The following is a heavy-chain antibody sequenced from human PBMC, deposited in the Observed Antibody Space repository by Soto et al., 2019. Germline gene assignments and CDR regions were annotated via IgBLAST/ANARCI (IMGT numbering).Heavy chain of an antibody. CDR3: ASDRGPYSGGYYYHAY. CDR2: IHHTGST. J-gene: IGHJ4*01. CDR1: GASTSNGYY. Sequence: QVQLQESGPGLVKPSQTLSLTCAVSGASTSNGYYWSWIRHVPGQGLEWIGYIHHTGSTLSNPSLKSRISMSIDAPRGQFSLSLSSVTAADTAVYYCASDRGPYSGGYYYHAYWGHGILVTVSS. D-gene: IGHD2-15*01. V-gene: IGHV4-31*11.